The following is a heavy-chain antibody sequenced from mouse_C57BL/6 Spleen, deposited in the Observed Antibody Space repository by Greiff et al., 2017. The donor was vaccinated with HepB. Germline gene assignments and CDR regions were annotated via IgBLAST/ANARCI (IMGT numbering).Heavy chain of an antibody. CDR3: ARVRYDYDVGYFDY. CDR1: GFTFSSYA. Sequence: EVQLVESGGGLVKPGGSLKLSCAASGFTFSSYAMSWVRQTPEKRLEWVATISDGGSYTYYPDNVKGRFTISRDNAKNNLYLQLSHLKSEDTAMYYCARVRYDYDVGYFDYWGQGTTLTVSS. V-gene: IGHV5-4*01. D-gene: IGHD2-4*01. J-gene: IGHJ2*01. CDR2: ISDGGSYT.